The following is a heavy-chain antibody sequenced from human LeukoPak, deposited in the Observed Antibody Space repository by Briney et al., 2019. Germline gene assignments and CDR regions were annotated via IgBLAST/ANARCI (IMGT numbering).Heavy chain of an antibody. CDR3: AREYYDFWSGYYTVGGYYYYMDV. CDR1: GFTFSSYW. CDR2: IKQDGSEK. V-gene: IGHV3-7*01. Sequence: PGGSLRLSCAASGFTFSSYWMSWVRQAPGKGLEWVANIKQDGSEKYYVDSVKGRFTISRDNAKNSLYLHMNSLRAEDTAVYYCAREYYDFWSGYYTVGGYYYYMDVWGKGTTVTVSS. D-gene: IGHD3-3*01. J-gene: IGHJ6*03.